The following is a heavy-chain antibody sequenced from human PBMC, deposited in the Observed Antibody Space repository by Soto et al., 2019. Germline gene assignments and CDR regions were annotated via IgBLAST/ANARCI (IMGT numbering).Heavy chain of an antibody. CDR1: GFTFSSYA. CDR3: AKDRFGYCSGGSCYRGGYFDY. CDR2: ISGSGGST. J-gene: IGHJ4*02. D-gene: IGHD2-15*01. Sequence: PGGSLRLSCAASGFTFSSYAMSWVRQAPGKGLEWVSAISGSGGSTYYADSVKGRFTISRDNSKNTLYLQMNSLRAEDTAVYYCAKDRFGYCSGGSCYRGGYFDYWGQGTLVTVSS. V-gene: IGHV3-23*01.